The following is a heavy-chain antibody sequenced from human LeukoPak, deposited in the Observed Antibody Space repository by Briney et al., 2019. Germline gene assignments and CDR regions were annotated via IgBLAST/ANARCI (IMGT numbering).Heavy chain of an antibody. Sequence: QPGRSLRLSCAASGFTFSRYALHWVRQAPGKGLEWVTVIWYDGSNKYYADSVKGRFTISRDNSKNTLYLQMNSLRVEDTAVYYCVSRDGYSYGLDYWGQGTPVTVSS. J-gene: IGHJ4*02. CDR2: IWYDGSNK. V-gene: IGHV3-33*01. CDR3: VSRDGYSYGLDY. CDR1: GFTFSRYA. D-gene: IGHD5-18*01.